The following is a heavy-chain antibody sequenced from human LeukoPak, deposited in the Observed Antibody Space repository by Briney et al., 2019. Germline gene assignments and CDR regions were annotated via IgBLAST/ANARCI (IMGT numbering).Heavy chain of an antibody. J-gene: IGHJ4*02. V-gene: IGHV3-9*01. CDR2: ISWNSGSI. CDR1: GFTFDDYA. CDR3: AKAWRYSGYDTYFDY. D-gene: IGHD5-12*01. Sequence: PGRSLRLSCAASGFTFDDYAMHWVRQAPGKGLEWASGISWNSGSIGYADFVKGRFTISRDNAKNSLYLQMNSLRAEDTALYYCAKAWRYSGYDTYFDYWGQGTLVTVSS.